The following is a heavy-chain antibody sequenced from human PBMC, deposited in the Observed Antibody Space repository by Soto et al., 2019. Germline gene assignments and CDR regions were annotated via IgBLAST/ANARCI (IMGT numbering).Heavy chain of an antibody. J-gene: IGHJ4*02. V-gene: IGHV3-23*04. CDR3: AKDRYYYNSSGYYFEILDY. CDR2: ISGSGGST. CDR1: GFTFSSYA. Sequence: VQLVESGGGVVQPGRSLRLSCAASGFTFSSYAMSWVRQAPGKGLEWVSAISGSGGSTYYADSVKGRFTISRDNSKNTLYLQMNSLRAEDTAVYYCAKDRYYYNSSGYYFEILDYWGQLTLVTVSS. D-gene: IGHD3-22*01.